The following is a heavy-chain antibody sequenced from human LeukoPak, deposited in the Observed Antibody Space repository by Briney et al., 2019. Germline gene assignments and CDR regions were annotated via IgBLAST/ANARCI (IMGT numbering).Heavy chain of an antibody. CDR1: GYTFTSYD. CDR2: MNPNSGNT. D-gene: IGHD1-26*01. CDR3: ASSNARVGATSPLDY. V-gene: IGHV1-8*01. J-gene: IGHJ4*02. Sequence: ASVKVSCKASGYTFTSYDINWVRQATGQGLEWMGWMNPNSGNTGYAQKFQGGVTMTRNTSISTAHMELSSLRSEDTAVYYCASSNARVGATSPLDYWGQGTLVTVSS.